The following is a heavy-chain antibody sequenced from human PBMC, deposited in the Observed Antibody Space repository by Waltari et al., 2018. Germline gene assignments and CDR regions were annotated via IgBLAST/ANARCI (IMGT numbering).Heavy chain of an antibody. J-gene: IGHJ4*02. CDR3: ASTYLEANYFDY. D-gene: IGHD3-10*01. CDR1: GGSISSGGYS. CDR2: IYHSGST. Sequence: QLQLQESGSGLVKPSQTLSLTCAVSGGSISSGGYSWSWIRQPPGKGLEWVGYIYHSGSTYYNPSLKSRVTISVDRSKNQFSLKLSSVTAADTAVYYCASTYLEANYFDYWGQGTLVTVSS. V-gene: IGHV4-30-2*01.